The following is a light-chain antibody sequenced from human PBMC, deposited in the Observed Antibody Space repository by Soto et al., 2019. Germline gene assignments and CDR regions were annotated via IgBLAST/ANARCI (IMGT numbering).Light chain of an antibody. CDR2: AAS. J-gene: IGKJ5*01. CDR1: QSISTY. CDR3: QQRSNWPIT. V-gene: IGKV1-39*01. Sequence: DIQMTQSPTSLSASVGDRVTITCRASQSISTYLNWYQQKPGKAPNVLIYAASSLQSGVPARFSGSGSGTDFTLTISSLEPEDFAVYYCQQRSNWPITFGQGTRLEIK.